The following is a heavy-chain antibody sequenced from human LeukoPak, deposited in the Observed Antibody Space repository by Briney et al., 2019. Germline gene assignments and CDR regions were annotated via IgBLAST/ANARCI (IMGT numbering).Heavy chain of an antibody. CDR2: IYPDDSDDSDT. Sequence: KPGESLKISCKGSGYSFTNYWIGWVRQMPGKGLEWMGIIYPDDSDDSDTRYSPSFQDHVTISVDTSLNTAHLQWHSLKASDTAMYYCARGEIDDARRPEYFQYWGQGTLVAVSS. CDR1: GYSFTNYW. CDR3: ARGEIDDARRPEYFQY. D-gene: IGHD3-16*01. V-gene: IGHV5-51*03. J-gene: IGHJ1*01.